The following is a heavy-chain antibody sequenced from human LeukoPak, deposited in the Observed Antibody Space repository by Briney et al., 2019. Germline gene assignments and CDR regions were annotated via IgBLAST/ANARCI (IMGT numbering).Heavy chain of an antibody. Sequence: SETLSLTCTVSGGSISSYYWSWIRQPAGKGLEWIGRIYTSGSTNYNPSLKSRVTMSVDTSKNQFSLKLSSVTAADTAVYYCARDQWSPDMVVVPAATDAFDIWGQGTMVTVSS. V-gene: IGHV4-4*07. CDR1: GGSISSYY. D-gene: IGHD2-2*01. J-gene: IGHJ3*02. CDR3: ARDQWSPDMVVVPAATDAFDI. CDR2: IYTSGST.